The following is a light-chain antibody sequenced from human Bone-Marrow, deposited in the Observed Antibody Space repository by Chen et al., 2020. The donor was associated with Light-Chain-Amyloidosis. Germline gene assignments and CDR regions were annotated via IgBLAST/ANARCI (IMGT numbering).Light chain of an antibody. CDR1: SSDVGGDNH. J-gene: IGLJ1*01. V-gene: IGLV2-14*01. CDR2: EVT. CDR3: SSYTITNTLV. Sequence: QPALTQPASVSGSPGQSITISCTGTSSDVGGDNHVSWYQQHPDNAPKLIMYEVTNRPSWVPDRFSGSKSGNTASLTISGLQTADEADYFCSSYTITNTLVFGSGTRVTVL.